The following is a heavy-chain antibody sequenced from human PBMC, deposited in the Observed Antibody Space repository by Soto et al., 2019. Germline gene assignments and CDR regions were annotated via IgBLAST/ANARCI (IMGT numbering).Heavy chain of an antibody. CDR2: IGTLSDT. CDR3: ARGRSFSYDSTPPPMFDP. CDR1: GFAFSAFD. Sequence: GGSLRLSCAGSGFAFSAFDIHWVRQAPGKGLEWVSGIGTLSDTFYAASVQGRFTISRQNAKNSVYLQMNSLRAGDTAFYYCARGRSFSYDSTPPPMFDPWGQGTLVTVSS. J-gene: IGHJ5*02. D-gene: IGHD3-10*01. V-gene: IGHV3-13*01.